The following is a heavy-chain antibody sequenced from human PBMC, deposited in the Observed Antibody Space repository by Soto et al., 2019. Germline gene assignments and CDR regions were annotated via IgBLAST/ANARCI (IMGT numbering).Heavy chain of an antibody. J-gene: IGHJ4*02. D-gene: IGHD5-18*01. V-gene: IGHV3-53*01. CDR3: ARGSVDTAMALDY. Sequence: GGSLRLSCAASGFTVSSNYMSWVRQAPGKGLEWVSVIYSGGSTYYADSVKGRFTISRDNSKNTLYLQMNSLRAEDTAVYCCARGSVDTAMALDYWGQGTLVTVSS. CDR2: IYSGGST. CDR1: GFTVSSNY.